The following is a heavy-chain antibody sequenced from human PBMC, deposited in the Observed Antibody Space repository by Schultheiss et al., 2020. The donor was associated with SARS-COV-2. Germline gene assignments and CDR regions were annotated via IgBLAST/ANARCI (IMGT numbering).Heavy chain of an antibody. V-gene: IGHV4-31*03. CDR3: ARSGVVVVAATRDYGGNWGDFDY. CDR1: GGSISRGGYY. D-gene: IGHD2-15*01. CDR2: IYYSGST. J-gene: IGHJ4*02. Sequence: SETLSLTCTVSGGSISRGGYYWSWIRQHPGKGLEWIGYIYYSGSTYYNPSLKSRVTISVDTSKNQFSLKLSSVTAADTAVYYCARSGVVVVAATRDYGGNWGDFDYWGQGTLVTVSS.